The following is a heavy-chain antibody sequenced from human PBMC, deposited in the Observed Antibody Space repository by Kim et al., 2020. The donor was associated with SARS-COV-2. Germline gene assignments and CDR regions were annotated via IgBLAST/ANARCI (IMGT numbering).Heavy chain of an antibody. D-gene: IGHD6-13*01. CDR2: ISGSGGST. Sequence: GGSLRLSCAASGFTFSSYAMSWVRQAPGKGLEWVSAISGSGGSTYYADSVKGRFAISRDNSYNTLYLQMNSLRAEDTAVYYCAKNSQRLVRDYFDYWGQGTLVTVSS. V-gene: IGHV3-23*01. J-gene: IGHJ4*02. CDR1: GFTFSSYA. CDR3: AKNSQRLVRDYFDY.